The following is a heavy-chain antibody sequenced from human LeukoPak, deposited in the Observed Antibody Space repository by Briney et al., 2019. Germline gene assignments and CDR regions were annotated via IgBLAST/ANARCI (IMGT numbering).Heavy chain of an antibody. CDR3: ARDRRAAAGTAPFDY. D-gene: IGHD6-13*01. CDR1: GFTFSSYA. V-gene: IGHV3-21*01. CDR2: ISSSSSYI. J-gene: IGHJ4*02. Sequence: GGSLRLSCAASGFTFSSYAMNWVRQAPGKGLEWVSSISSSSSYIYYADSVKGRFTISRDNAKNSLYLQMNSLRAEDTAVYYCARDRRAAAGTAPFDYWGQGTLVTVSS.